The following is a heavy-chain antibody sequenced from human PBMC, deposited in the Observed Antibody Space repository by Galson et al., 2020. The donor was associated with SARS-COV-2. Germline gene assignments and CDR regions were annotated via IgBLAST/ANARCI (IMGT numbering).Heavy chain of an antibody. V-gene: IGHV3-30*04. CDR2: ISYDGSNK. J-gene: IGHJ4*02. Sequence: GSLKISCAASGFTFSSYAMHWVRQAPGKGLEWVAVISYDGSNKYYADSVKGRFTISRDNSKNTLYLQMNSLRAEDTAVYYCARDVGIAAAGSEGFDYWGQGTLVTVSS. CDR3: ARDVGIAAAGSEGFDY. CDR1: GFTFSSYA. D-gene: IGHD6-13*01.